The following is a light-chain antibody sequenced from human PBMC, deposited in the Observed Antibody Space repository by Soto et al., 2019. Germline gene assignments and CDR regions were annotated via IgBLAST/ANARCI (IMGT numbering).Light chain of an antibody. Sequence: QSVLTQPPSVSAAPGQKVTISCSGSSSNIGNNFVSWFQQLPRTAPKLLIYDNNKRPSGIPDRFSGSKSATSATLGITGLQTGAEADYYCGTWDSSLSVYVFGTGTKVTVL. CDR1: SSNIGNNF. CDR3: GTWDSSLSVYV. V-gene: IGLV1-51*01. CDR2: DNN. J-gene: IGLJ1*01.